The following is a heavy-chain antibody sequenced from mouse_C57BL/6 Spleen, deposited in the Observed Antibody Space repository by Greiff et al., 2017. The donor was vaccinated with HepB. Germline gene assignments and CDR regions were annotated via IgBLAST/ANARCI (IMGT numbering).Heavy chain of an antibody. Sequence: EVQGVESGGGLVKPGGSLKLSCAASGFTFSSYAMSWVRQTPEKRLEWVATISDGGSYTYYPDNVKGRFTISRDNAKNNLYLQMSHLKSEDTAMYYCARGGSNPLDYWGQGTTLTVSS. CDR2: ISDGGSYT. V-gene: IGHV5-4*01. D-gene: IGHD1-1*01. CDR3: ARGGSNPLDY. CDR1: GFTFSSYA. J-gene: IGHJ2*01.